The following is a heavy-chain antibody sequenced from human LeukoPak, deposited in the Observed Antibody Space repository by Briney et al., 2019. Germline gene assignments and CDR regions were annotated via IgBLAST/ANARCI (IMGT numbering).Heavy chain of an antibody. CDR2: IHHSGST. CDR3: ARECRDGYNPRAGGNWFDP. D-gene: IGHD5-24*01. CDR1: GFTFSSYAM. J-gene: IGHJ5*02. V-gene: IGHV4-4*02. Sequence: PGGSLRLSCAASGFTFSSYAMSWVRQAPGKGLEWIGEIHHSGSTNYNPSLKSRVTISVDKSRNQFSLKLSSVTAADTAVYYCARECRDGYNPRAGGNWFDPWGQGTLVTASS.